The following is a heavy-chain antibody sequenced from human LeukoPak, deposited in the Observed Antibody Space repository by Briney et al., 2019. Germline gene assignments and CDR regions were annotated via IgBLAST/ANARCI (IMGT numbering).Heavy chain of an antibody. V-gene: IGHV4-4*07. Sequence: PSETLSLTCTVSGGSISSYYWNWIRQPAGKGLEWIGRIHTSGSTNYNPSLKSRITMSVDTSKSQFSLKLSSVTAADTAVYYCARGKVVAGTPGQNSWNYWGQGTLVTVSS. CDR3: ARGKVVAGTPGQNSWNY. CDR1: GGSISSYY. J-gene: IGHJ4*02. CDR2: IHTSGST. D-gene: IGHD6-19*01.